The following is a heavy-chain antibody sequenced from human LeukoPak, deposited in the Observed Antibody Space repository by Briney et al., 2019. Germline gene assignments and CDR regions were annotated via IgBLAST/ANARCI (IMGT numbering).Heavy chain of an antibody. V-gene: IGHV3-33*01. Sequence: GGALRLSCAASGFTFSSYGMHWVRQAPGKGLEWVTIIWYDGSNEYYADSVKGRFTISRDNSKNTLYLQMNSLRAEDTAVYFCARGHWELRHIDYWGQGTLVTVSS. CDR1: GFTFSSYG. J-gene: IGHJ4*02. D-gene: IGHD1-26*01. CDR3: ARGHWELRHIDY. CDR2: IWYDGSNE.